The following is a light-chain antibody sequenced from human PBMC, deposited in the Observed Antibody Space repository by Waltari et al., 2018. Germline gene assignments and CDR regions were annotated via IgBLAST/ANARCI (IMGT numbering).Light chain of an antibody. CDR1: SSDVGGYNY. CDR3: CSYAGSPLYV. J-gene: IGLJ1*01. Sequence: QSALTQPRSVSGSPGQSVTISCTGTSSDVGGYNYVSWYQQHPGKAPKLMIYDVSKRPSVVPDRFSGSKSGNTASLTISGLQAEDEADYYCCSYAGSPLYVFGTGTKVTVL. V-gene: IGLV2-11*01. CDR2: DVS.